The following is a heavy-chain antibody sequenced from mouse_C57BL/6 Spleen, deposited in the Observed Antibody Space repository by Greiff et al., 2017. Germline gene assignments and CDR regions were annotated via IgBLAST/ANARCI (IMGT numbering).Heavy chain of an antibody. J-gene: IGHJ2*01. CDR1: GFNIKDDY. CDR2: IDPENGDT. CDR3: THYGGEFDY. V-gene: IGHV14-4*01. D-gene: IGHD1-1*01. Sequence: VQLKQSGAELVRPGASVKLSCTASGFNIKDDYMHWVKQRPEQGLEWIGWIDPENGDTEYASKFQGKATITADTSSNTAYLQLSSLTSEDTAVYYCTHYGGEFDYWGQGTTLTVSS.